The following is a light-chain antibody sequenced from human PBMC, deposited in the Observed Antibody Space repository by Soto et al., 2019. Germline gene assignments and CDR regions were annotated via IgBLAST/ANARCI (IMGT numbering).Light chain of an antibody. CDR2: DAS. CDR3: HQDDRSLT. J-gene: IGKJ4*01. CDR1: DTVSNNY. Sequence: EIVLTQSPGTLSLSPGERATLSCRASDTVSNNYLAWYQQKPGQAPRLLIYDASSRATGIPDRFSGSGSGTDSTLTISRLEPEDFAGYYCHQDDRSLTSGGGTKVEIK. V-gene: IGKV3-20*01.